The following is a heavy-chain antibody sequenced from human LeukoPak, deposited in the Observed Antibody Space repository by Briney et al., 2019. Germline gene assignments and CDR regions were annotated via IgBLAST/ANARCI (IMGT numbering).Heavy chain of an antibody. Sequence: GGSLRLSCAASGFTFSSHWMSYVRQAPGKGLEWVADIKQGGSEKYYVDSVKGRFTISRDNGKNSLYLQMNSLRAEDTAVYNCARGPSYGDRSDFLDYWGQGTLVTVSS. V-gene: IGHV3-7*01. CDR1: GFTFSSHW. CDR3: ARGPSYGDRSDFLDY. D-gene: IGHD4/OR15-4a*01. CDR2: IKQGGSEK. J-gene: IGHJ4*02.